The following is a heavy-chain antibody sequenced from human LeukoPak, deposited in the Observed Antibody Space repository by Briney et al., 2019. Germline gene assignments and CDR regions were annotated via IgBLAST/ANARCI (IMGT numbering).Heavy chain of an antibody. D-gene: IGHD3-10*01. CDR1: GGSFNNYY. J-gene: IGHJ4*02. CDR2: INHSGST. Sequence: PSETLSLTCAVYGGSFNNYYWSWIRQPPGKGLEWIGEINHSGSTNYNPSLKSRATISIDTSKNQFSLKLSSVTAADTAVYYCAKSLLWFGESWLDYWGQGTLVTVSS. V-gene: IGHV4-34*01. CDR3: AKSLLWFGESWLDY.